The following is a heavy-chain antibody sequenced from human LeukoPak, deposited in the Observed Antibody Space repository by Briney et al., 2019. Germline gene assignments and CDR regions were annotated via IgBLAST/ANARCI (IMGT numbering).Heavy chain of an antibody. CDR3: ARVGRNYYGSGSYYRVHWFDP. CDR2: MNPNSGNT. J-gene: IGHJ5*02. D-gene: IGHD3-10*01. CDR1: GYTFTSYD. V-gene: IGHV1-8*01. Sequence: ASVKVSCKASGYTFTSYDINWVRQATGQGLEWIGWMNPNSGNTGYAQKFQGRVTMTRNTSISTAYMELSSLRSEDTAVYYCARVGRNYYGSGSYYRVHWFDPWGQGTLVTVSS.